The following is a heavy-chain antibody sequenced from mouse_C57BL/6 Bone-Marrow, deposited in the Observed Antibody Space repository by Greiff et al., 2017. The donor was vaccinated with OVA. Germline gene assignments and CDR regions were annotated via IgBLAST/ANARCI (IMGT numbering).Heavy chain of an antibody. CDR3: ARWPYGRDFDD. CDR1: GFNITDYY. D-gene: IGHD1-1*01. V-gene: IGHV14-2*01. Sequence: EVKLVESGAELVKPGASVKLSCTASGFNITDYYMHWVKQRTEQGLEWIGRIDPEDGETKYAPKFQGKATITADTSSNTAYLQLSSLTSEDTAVYYCARWPYGRDFDDWGQGTTLTVSS. CDR2: IDPEDGET. J-gene: IGHJ2*01.